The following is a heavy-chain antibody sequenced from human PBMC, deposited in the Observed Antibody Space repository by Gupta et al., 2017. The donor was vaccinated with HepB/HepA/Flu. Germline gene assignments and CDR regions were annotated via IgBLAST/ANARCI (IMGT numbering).Heavy chain of an antibody. J-gene: IGHJ3*02. CDR2: IYHSGSP. V-gene: IGHV4-4*02. Sequence: QVQLQESGPGLVKPSGTLSLTCAVSGASISIITWWSSVRQPPGKGLEWIGEIYHSGSPNYNPSLKSRVTISVDKSKTQFSLKLSSVTAADTAVYYCARWDYGDSSGADALDIWGQGTMVTVSS. CDR1: GASISIITW. D-gene: IGHD4-17*01. CDR3: ARWDYGDSSGADALDI.